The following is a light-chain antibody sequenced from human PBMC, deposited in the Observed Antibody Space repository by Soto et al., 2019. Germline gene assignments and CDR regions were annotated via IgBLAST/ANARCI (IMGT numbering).Light chain of an antibody. CDR3: QQYSVWPLVT. Sequence: EIVMTQSPATLSVSPGERATLSCRASQSVGTYLAWYQQKPGQTPSLLIFGASTRATGIPARFSGSGSGSEFTLTISSLQSEDFAVYSCQQYSVWPLVTFGGGTKVEIK. V-gene: IGKV3-15*01. CDR2: GAS. CDR1: QSVGTY. J-gene: IGKJ4*01.